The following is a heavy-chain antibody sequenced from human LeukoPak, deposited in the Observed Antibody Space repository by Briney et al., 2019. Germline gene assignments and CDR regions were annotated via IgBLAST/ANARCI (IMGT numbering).Heavy chain of an antibody. CDR3: VKDHPVLAF. V-gene: IGHV3-43*02. Sequence: GGSLRLSCAASGFSFGDSGVHWVRQVPGKGLEWLCLIRGDGFTRFYADSVKGRFTVSRDNSINSHYLQMKSLKTEDTALYYCVKDHPVLAFWGQGVLVSVSS. J-gene: IGHJ4*02. D-gene: IGHD1-14*01. CDR1: GFSFGDSG. CDR2: IRGDGFTR.